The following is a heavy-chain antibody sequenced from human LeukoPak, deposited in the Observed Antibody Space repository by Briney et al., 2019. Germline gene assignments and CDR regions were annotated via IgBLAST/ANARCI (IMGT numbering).Heavy chain of an antibody. J-gene: IGHJ4*02. CDR3: AKDIERGFDYTNSLDY. Sequence: GGSLRLSCAASGFTFTSYGMHWVRQAPGKGLEWVAVIWSDGTNKYYADPVKGRFAISRDDSNNMVYLQMNSLRVEDTAVYYCAKDIERGFDYTNSLDYWGQGTLVTVSS. CDR2: IWSDGTNK. CDR1: GFTFTSYG. V-gene: IGHV3-33*06. D-gene: IGHD4-11*01.